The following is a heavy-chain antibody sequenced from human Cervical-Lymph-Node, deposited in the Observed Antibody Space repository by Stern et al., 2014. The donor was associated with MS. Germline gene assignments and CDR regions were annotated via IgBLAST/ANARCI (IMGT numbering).Heavy chain of an antibody. D-gene: IGHD2/OR15-2a*01. Sequence: QVQLQESGPGLVKPSETLSLTCTVSGGSITNYYWSWIRQPPGQGLEWIGYIYYSGSTKYNPSLKSRGTIPVAKSQNKLSLKLRTVTAADTAVYYWARDKGMFFLWGQGTLVTVSS. V-gene: IGHV4-59*01. CDR2: IYYSGST. J-gene: IGHJ4*01. CDR3: ARDKGMFFL. CDR1: GGSITNYY.